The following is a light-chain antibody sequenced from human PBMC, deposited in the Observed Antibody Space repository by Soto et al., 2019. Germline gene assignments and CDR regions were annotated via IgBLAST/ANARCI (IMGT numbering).Light chain of an antibody. CDR1: SSDVGSYNL. V-gene: IGLV2-14*02. CDR3: SSYTTSSTRV. CDR2: EVS. J-gene: IGLJ1*01. Sequence: QSVLTQPASVSGSPGQSITISCTGTSSDVGSYNLVSWYQQHPGKAPKLMIYEVSERPSGVSNRFSGSKSVNTATLTISGFQAEDEADYYRSSYTTSSTRVFGTGTKVTVL.